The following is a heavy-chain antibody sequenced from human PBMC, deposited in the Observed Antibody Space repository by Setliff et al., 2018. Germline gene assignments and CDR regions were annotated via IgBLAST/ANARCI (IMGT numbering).Heavy chain of an antibody. J-gene: IGHJ1*01. CDR1: GGSISSSNW. D-gene: IGHD2-2*01. CDR3: ARRYCSSSSCYEFAH. V-gene: IGHV4-4*02. Sequence: SETLSLTCAVSGGSISSSNWWSWVRQPPGKGLEWIGEIYHSGSTNYNPSLKSRVTISEDTSKNQFSLKLTSVTAADTAVYFCARRYCSSSSCYEFAHWGQGTLVTVSS. CDR2: IYHSGST.